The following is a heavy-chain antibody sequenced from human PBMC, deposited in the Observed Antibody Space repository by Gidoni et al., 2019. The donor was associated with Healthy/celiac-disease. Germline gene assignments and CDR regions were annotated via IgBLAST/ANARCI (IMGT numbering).Heavy chain of an antibody. Sequence: EVQLVESGGGLVQPGGSLRLSCAASGFTFSSYSMNWVRQAPGQGLEWVSYISSSSSTIYYADSVKGRFTISRDNAKNSLYLQMNSLRDEDTAVYYCARDRYDYGGNHYYYYYYMDVWGKGTTVTVSS. CDR1: GFTFSSYS. CDR3: ARDRYDYGGNHYYYYYYMDV. J-gene: IGHJ6*03. CDR2: ISSSSSTI. V-gene: IGHV3-48*02. D-gene: IGHD4-17*01.